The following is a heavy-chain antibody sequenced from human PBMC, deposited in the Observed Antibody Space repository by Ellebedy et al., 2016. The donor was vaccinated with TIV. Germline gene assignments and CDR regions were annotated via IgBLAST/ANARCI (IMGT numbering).Heavy chain of an antibody. CDR2: IDRDGGTT. D-gene: IGHD1-1*01. V-gene: IGHV3-74*01. Sequence: GESLKISXAASGFAFSTYWMHWVRQIPGKGLVWILRIDRDGGTTKYADSVKGRFTISRDNAENTLYLQIDSLRAEDTAVYYCTRAGNYRHDYWGQGTLVTVSS. J-gene: IGHJ4*02. CDR3: TRAGNYRHDY. CDR1: GFAFSTYW.